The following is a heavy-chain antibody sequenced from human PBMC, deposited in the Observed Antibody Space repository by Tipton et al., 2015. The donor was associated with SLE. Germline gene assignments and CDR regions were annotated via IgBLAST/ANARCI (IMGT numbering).Heavy chain of an antibody. V-gene: IGHV4-59*04. CDR1: GGSISSYY. CDR3: ARRIAAAGTAYNWFDP. CDR2: IYYSGST. Sequence: TLSLTCTVSGGSISSYYWSWIRQPPGKGLEWIGYIYYSGSTYYNPSLKSRVTISVDTSKSQFSLKLSSVTAADTAVYYCARRIAAAGTAYNWFDPWGQGTLVTVSS. J-gene: IGHJ5*02. D-gene: IGHD6-13*01.